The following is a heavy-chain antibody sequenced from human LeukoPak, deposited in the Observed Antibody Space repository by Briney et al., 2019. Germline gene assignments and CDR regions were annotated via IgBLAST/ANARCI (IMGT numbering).Heavy chain of an antibody. CDR1: GGSIRSYY. D-gene: IGHD3-22*01. CDR2: IYYSGST. V-gene: IGHV4-59*01. Sequence: SETLSLTCTVSGGSIRSYYWTWIRQPPGKELEWIGYIYYSGSTNYNPSLKSRVTISVDTSKNQFSLKLSSVTAADTAVYYCARAAYYYDSSGYGEWFDPWGQGTLVTVSS. J-gene: IGHJ5*02. CDR3: ARAAYYYDSSGYGEWFDP.